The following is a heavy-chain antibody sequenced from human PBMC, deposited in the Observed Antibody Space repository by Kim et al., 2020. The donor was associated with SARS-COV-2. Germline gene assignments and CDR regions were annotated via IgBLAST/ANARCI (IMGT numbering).Heavy chain of an antibody. J-gene: IGHJ5*02. CDR3: AKETSYYGSGSSPTQYNWFDP. Sequence: GGSLRLSCAVSGFPFSYYAMHWVRQAPGKGLQWVAVISYDGTDKYYLDSVKGRFAISRDNSKKTLYLQMDSLRPEDTALYYCAKETSYYGSGSSPTQYNWFDPWGQGTLVTVSS. CDR1: GFPFSYYA. CDR2: ISYDGTDK. V-gene: IGHV3-30*18. D-gene: IGHD3-10*01.